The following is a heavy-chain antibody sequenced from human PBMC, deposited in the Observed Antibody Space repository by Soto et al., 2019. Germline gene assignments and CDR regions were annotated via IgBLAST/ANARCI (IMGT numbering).Heavy chain of an antibody. V-gene: IGHV1-69*13. J-gene: IGHJ5*02. CDR2: IIPIFGTA. Sequence: SVKVSCKDSGGTSGSYASSWVRQAPGQGLEWMGGIIPIFGTANYAQKFQGRVTITADESTSTAYMELSSLRSEDTAVYYCASFSSGAPFYSWGQGTLVTVSS. CDR3: ASFSSGAPFYS. D-gene: IGHD7-27*01. CDR1: GGTSGSYA.